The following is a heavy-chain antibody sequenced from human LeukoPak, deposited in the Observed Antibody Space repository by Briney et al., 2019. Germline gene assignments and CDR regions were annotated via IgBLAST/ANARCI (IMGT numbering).Heavy chain of an antibody. D-gene: IGHD6-19*01. CDR3: ARVRIGVAGNTFDM. J-gene: IGHJ3*02. CDR2: INPNSGGT. V-gene: IGHV1-2*06. CDR1: GYTFTGYY. Sequence: ASVKVSCKASGYTFTGYYMHWVRQAPGQGLEWMGQINPNSGGTNYVQKFQCRVTMTRDTSFTTAYMELSGLRSDDTAVYYCARVRIGVAGNTFDMWGQGTMVTVS.